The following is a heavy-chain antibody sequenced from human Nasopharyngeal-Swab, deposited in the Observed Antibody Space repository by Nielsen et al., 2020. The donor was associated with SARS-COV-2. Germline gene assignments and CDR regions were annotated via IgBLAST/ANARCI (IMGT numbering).Heavy chain of an antibody. CDR3: ARRMYYYDSSGYSVVRYFDY. Sequence: SETLSLTCAASGGSFSSSNWWSWVRQPPGKGLEWIGEIYHSGCTNYNPSLKSRVTISVDKSKNQFSLKLSSVTAADTAVYYCARRMYYYDSSGYSVVRYFDYWGQGTLVTVSS. CDR2: IYHSGCT. J-gene: IGHJ4*02. CDR1: GGSFSSSNW. D-gene: IGHD3-22*01. V-gene: IGHV4-4*02.